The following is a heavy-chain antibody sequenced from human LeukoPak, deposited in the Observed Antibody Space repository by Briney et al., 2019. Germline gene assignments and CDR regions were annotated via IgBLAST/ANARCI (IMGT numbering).Heavy chain of an antibody. CDR3: AKVHHSSWYLFSAFDI. J-gene: IGHJ3*02. V-gene: IGHV3-23*01. Sequence: GGSLRLSCAASGFTFSSYAMSWVRQAPGKGLEWVSAISGSGGSTYYADSVKGRFTISRDNSKNTLYLQMNSLRAEDTAVYYCAKVHHSSWYLFSAFDIWGQGTMVTVSS. CDR2: ISGSGGST. CDR1: GFTFSSYA. D-gene: IGHD6-13*01.